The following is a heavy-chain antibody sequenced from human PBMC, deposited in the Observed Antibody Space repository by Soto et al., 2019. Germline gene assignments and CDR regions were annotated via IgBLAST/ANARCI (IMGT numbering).Heavy chain of an antibody. D-gene: IGHD3-16*01. CDR2: IYYSEGT. CDR3: SRVRDGARAYFYY. Sequence: SETLSLTCTVSGGSISSYYWSWIRQPPGRGLECIGYIYYSEGTSYNPSLKSRVTISVDTSKNQFSLKLTSVTAADTAVYYCSRVRDGARAYFYYWGQGALVTVSS. J-gene: IGHJ4*02. CDR1: GGSISSYY. V-gene: IGHV4-59*01.